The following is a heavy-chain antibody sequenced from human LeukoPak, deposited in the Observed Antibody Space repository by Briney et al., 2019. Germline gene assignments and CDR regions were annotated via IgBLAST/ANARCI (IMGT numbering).Heavy chain of an antibody. CDR3: ARELRYCSGGSCYDYYYYYYMDV. Sequence: SETLSLTCTVSGGSISSSSYYWGWIRQPPGKGLEWIGYIYYSGSTYYNPSLKSRVTISVDTSKNQFSLKLSSVTAADTAVYYCARELRYCSGGSCYDYYYYYYMDVWGKGTTVTVSS. V-gene: IGHV4-30-4*08. CDR2: IYYSGST. J-gene: IGHJ6*03. CDR1: GGSISSSSYY. D-gene: IGHD2-15*01.